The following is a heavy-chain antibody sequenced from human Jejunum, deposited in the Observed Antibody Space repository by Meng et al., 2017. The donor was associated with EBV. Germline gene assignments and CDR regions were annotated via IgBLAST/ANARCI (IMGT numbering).Heavy chain of an antibody. CDR2: IYSGGST. J-gene: IGHJ5*01. CDR1: GFIVSSNY. Sequence: VQVGGSGGGLLQPGGSLRLSCAASGFIVSSNYMSWVRQAPGKGLEWVSVIYSGGSTYYADSVKGRFTISRDISKNTLYLQMNSLRAEDTAVYYCAGKYGGDSWGQGTLVTVSS. V-gene: IGHV3-53*01. D-gene: IGHD2-8*01. CDR3: AGKYGGDS.